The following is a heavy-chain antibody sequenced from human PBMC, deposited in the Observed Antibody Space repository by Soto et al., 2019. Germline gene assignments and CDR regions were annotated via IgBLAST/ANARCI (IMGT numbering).Heavy chain of an antibody. CDR1: CGAISSYY. Sequence: SESLSLTCTVSCGAISSYYWSWIRQPPGKGLERIGYIYCSGSTKYNPSLKGRVTISVDTSKNRFSLRLSSVTAADTAVYYCARVWGGTFDFWGQGTMVTVSS. V-gene: IGHV4-59*01. CDR2: IYCSGST. D-gene: IGHD3-10*01. J-gene: IGHJ3*01. CDR3: ARVWGGTFDF.